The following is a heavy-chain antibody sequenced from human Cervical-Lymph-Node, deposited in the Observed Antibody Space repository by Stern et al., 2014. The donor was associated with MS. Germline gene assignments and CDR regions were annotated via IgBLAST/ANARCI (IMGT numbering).Heavy chain of an antibody. CDR1: GYSFTIYY. J-gene: IGHJ4*02. V-gene: IGHV5-51*01. Sequence: EDQLGESGAEVKKPGESLKISCKLSGYSFTIYYIAWVRQMPGQGLEWMGVIYPYDSDTTYSPSFQGQVTISADKSITPAYLQWSSLRASDTAMYYCARHVQGFDYWGQGTLVTVSS. CDR2: IYPYDSDT. CDR3: ARHVQGFDY.